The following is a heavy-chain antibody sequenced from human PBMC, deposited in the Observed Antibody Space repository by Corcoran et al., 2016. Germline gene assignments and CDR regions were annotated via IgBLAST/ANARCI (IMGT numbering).Heavy chain of an antibody. CDR2: IYYTGSN. D-gene: IGHD2-8*02. CDR1: GGSIRGYY. CDR3: ARSLSSSGYYFYGMDV. V-gene: IGHV4-59*01. J-gene: IGHJ6*02. Sequence: QVQLQESGPGLVKPSETLSLTCTVSGGSIRGYYGSWIRQPPGKGLEWIGYIYYTGSNNYNSSLKSRVTMSVDTSKNQFSLELRSVTAADTAGYYCARSLSSSGYYFYGMDVWGQGTTVTVSS.